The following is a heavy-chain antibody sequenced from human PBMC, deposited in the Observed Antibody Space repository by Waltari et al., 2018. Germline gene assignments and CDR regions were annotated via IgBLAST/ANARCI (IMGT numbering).Heavy chain of an antibody. Sequence: QVQLQESGPGLVKPSETLSLTCTVSGGSISSYYWSGIRQPPGKGLEWVGYIYYSGSTTYNPSLKSRVTISVDTSKNQFSLKLSSVTAADTAVYYCARGGHYDILMDYWGQGTLVTVSS. V-gene: IGHV4-59*13. D-gene: IGHD3-9*01. CDR3: ARGGHYDILMDY. J-gene: IGHJ4*02. CDR1: GGSISSYY. CDR2: IYYSGST.